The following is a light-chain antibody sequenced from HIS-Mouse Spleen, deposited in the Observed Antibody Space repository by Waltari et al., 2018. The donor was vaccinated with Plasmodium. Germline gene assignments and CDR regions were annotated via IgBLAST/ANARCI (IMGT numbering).Light chain of an antibody. J-gene: IGLJ2*01. CDR2: DVS. CDR1: SSDVGGYNY. CDR3: CSYAGSYTLV. V-gene: IGLV2-11*01. Sequence: QSALTQPRSVSGSPGQSVTISCTGTSSDVGGYNYVSWYQQHPGQAPKLMLYDVSKRPSGVPDRCPGSKSGNTASLTISGLQAEDEADYYCCSYAGSYTLVFGGGTKLTVL.